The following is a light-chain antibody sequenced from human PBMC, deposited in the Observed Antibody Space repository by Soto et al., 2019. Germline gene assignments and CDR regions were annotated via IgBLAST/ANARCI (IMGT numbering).Light chain of an antibody. V-gene: IGKV3-20*01. CDR3: QQHGGSPIT. J-gene: IGKJ5*01. CDR2: GAS. Sequence: EIVFTQSPRTLSLSPGERATLSCRSSQSVSNNYLAWYQQKPGQAPRLLIYGASNRATGIPDRFSGSGSGTDFTLTISRLEPEDFAVYYCQQHGGSPITFGQGTRLEI. CDR1: QSVSNNY.